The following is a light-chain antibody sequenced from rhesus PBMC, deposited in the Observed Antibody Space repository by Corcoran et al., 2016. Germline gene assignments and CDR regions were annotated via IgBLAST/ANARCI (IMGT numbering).Light chain of an antibody. Sequence: DIVMTQTPLSLPVTPGEPASISCRSSQSLLHSNGNTYLYWFLQKPGQPPRLLIYRVSNHFSGVPDRFNGSGSGTDFTLKISRVEAEDVGVYYCMQASQTPYSFGQGTKVEIK. CDR2: RVS. CDR3: MQASQTPYS. V-gene: IGKV2-73*01. J-gene: IGKJ2*01. CDR1: QSLLHSNGNTY.